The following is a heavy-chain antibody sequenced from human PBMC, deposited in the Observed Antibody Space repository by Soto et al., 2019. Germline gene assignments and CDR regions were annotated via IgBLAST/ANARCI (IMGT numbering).Heavy chain of an antibody. CDR1: GFSFGSYA. Sequence: GVSLRLSCVASGFSFGSYAPTWVRQAPGKGLEWVSTISGSDGKTFYADAVKGRFSISRDISQSTLYLQMNSLRADDTAIYYCARWSYLDYWGQGTRVTVSS. D-gene: IGHD3-3*01. J-gene: IGHJ4*02. CDR3: ARWSYLDY. V-gene: IGHV3-23*01. CDR2: ISGSDGKT.